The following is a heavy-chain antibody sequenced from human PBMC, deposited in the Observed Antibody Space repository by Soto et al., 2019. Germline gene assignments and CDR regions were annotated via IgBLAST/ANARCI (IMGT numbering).Heavy chain of an antibody. CDR3: ARHGRRATHYGDYGGGPGS. J-gene: IGHJ4*02. CDR1: GGSISSSSYY. Sequence: SETLSLTCTVSGGSISSSSYYWGWIRQPPGKGLEWIGSIYYSGSTYYNPSLKSRVTISVDTSKNQFSLKLSSVTAADTAVYYCARHGRRATHYGDYGGGPGSWGQGTLVTVSS. V-gene: IGHV4-39*01. D-gene: IGHD4-17*01. CDR2: IYYSGST.